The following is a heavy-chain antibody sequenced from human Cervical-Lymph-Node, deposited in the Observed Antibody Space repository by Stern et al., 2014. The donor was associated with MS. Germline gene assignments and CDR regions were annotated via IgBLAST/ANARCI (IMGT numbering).Heavy chain of an antibody. J-gene: IGHJ6*02. CDR3: ATPSTVTVGGMDV. V-gene: IGHV1-69*01. CDR2: IIPIFGTP. Sequence: VQLVESGAEVKKPGSSVKVSCKASGGTFSTQAINWVRQAPGQGLEWVGGIIPIFGTPNYAHQVQDRVTITTDESTSTAYMDLSSLRSEDTAVYYCATPSTVTVGGMDVWGQGITVTVSS. D-gene: IGHD4-17*01. CDR1: GGTFSTQA.